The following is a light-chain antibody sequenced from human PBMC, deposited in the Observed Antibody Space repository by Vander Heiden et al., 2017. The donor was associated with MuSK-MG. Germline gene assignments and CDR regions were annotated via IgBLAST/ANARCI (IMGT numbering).Light chain of an antibody. V-gene: IGLV1-47*03. CDR2: RNN. CDR3: AAWDDSLSGRV. J-gene: IGLJ1*01. Sequence: QSVLTQPPSASGTPGQRGTNPCSGSSSNIGSNYVYWYQQLTGTAPKLLIYRNNQRPSGVPDRFSGSKSGNSASLAISGLWSEEEADYYCAAWDDSLSGRVFGTGTKVTVL. CDR1: SSNIGSNY.